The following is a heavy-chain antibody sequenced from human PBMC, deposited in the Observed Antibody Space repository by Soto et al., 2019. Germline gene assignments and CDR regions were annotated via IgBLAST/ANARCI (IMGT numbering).Heavy chain of an antibody. CDR1: GYRFTTHY. J-gene: IGHJ4*02. Sequence: ASVKVSCKASGYRFTTHYIHWVRQAPGQGLEWMGRMNVGTGGTTYAHKFQGRVTMTRDTSIRTAYLEVSSVRSDDTAMYYCARDGNFALRGYSFGFDFWGQGTLVTVSS. D-gene: IGHD5-18*01. CDR3: ARDGNFALRGYSFGFDF. V-gene: IGHV1-2*06. CDR2: MNVGTGGT.